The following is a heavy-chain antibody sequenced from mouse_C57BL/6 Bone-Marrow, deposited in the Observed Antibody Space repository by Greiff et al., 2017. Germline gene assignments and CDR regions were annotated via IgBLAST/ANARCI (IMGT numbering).Heavy chain of an antibody. CDR1: GYTFTSYW. D-gene: IGHD2-1*01. V-gene: IGHV1-52*01. CDR2: IDPSDSET. Sequence: QVQLQQPGAELVRPGSSVKLSCKASGYTFTSYWMHWVKQRPIQGLEWIGNIDPSDSETHYNQKFKDKATLTVDKSSSTAYMQLSSLTSEDSAVYYGARFSYGNYVSYWYFDVWGTGTTVTVSS. J-gene: IGHJ1*03. CDR3: ARFSYGNYVSYWYFDV.